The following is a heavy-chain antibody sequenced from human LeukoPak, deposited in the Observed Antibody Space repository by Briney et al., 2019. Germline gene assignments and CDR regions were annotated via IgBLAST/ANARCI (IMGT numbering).Heavy chain of an antibody. CDR2: ISLSGHT. V-gene: IGHV4-4*02. CDR1: GGSISRTNW. J-gene: IGHJ4*02. Sequence: SGTPSLTCDVSGGSISRTNWWSWVRQSPGQGLEWIGEISLSGHTNYNPSLQSRVTMSLDESKNQVSLDLASVTDADTAVYYCSRESGAFSPFGYSGQGTLVTVHS. CDR3: SRESGAFSPFGY. D-gene: IGHD1-26*01.